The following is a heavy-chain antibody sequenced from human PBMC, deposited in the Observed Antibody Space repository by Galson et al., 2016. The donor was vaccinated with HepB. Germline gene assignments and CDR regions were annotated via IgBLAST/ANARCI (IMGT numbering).Heavy chain of an antibody. CDR1: GGSINTGGYF. J-gene: IGHJ4*02. CDR2: ISYSGVT. V-gene: IGHV4-31*03. D-gene: IGHD4-17*01. CDR3: ARNPADYGDYGAFDF. Sequence: TLSLTCTVSGGSINTGGYFWTWIRQHPGKGLEWIGYISYSGVTHYNPSLKSRITISVDTSKNQLSLRLNSVTAADTAVYFCARNPADYGDYGAFDFWGQGTLVTVSS.